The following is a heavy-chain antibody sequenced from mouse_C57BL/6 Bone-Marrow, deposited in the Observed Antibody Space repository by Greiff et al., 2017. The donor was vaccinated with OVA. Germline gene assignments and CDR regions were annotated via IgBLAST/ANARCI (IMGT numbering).Heavy chain of an antibody. CDR1: GYTFTSYW. J-gene: IGHJ1*03. D-gene: IGHD1-1*01. CDR2: IHPSDSDT. CDR3: AIRYYGSSYPYWYFDV. Sequence: QVQLQQSGAELVKPGASVKVSCKASGYTFTSYWMHWVKQRPGQGLEWIGRIHPSDSDTNYNQKFKGKATLTVDKSSSTAYMQLSSLTSEDSAVYYCAIRYYGSSYPYWYFDVWDTGTTVTVSS. V-gene: IGHV1-74*01.